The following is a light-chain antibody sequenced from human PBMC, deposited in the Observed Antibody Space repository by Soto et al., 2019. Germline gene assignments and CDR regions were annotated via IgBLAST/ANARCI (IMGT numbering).Light chain of an antibody. V-gene: IGKV3-20*01. CDR3: QHYRSSPLT. CDR2: GAS. J-gene: IGKJ4*01. Sequence: EIVLTQSTGALSLSPGERATLSCRVSQSVSSSYLAWYQQKPGQAPRLLIYGASGRATGIPDRFSGGGSGTDCTLTISSLEPEDVAVYYCQHYRSSPLTFGGGTKVDI. CDR1: QSVSSSY.